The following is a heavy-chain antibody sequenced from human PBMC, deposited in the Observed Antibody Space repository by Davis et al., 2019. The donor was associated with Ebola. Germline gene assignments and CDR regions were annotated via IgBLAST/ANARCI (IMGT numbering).Heavy chain of an antibody. D-gene: IGHD3-16*01. CDR1: GFTFTTYS. CDR2: ISSDSDYI. J-gene: IGHJ6*04. V-gene: IGHV3-21*01. Sequence: GESLKISCVASGFTFTTYSMSWVRQAPGKGLEWVSSISSDSDYIYYADSAKGRFTISRDNAKNSLYLQMNSLRAEDTAVYYCARDRPLDFFFGDYYGMDVWGKGTTVTVSS. CDR3: ARDRPLDFFFGDYYGMDV.